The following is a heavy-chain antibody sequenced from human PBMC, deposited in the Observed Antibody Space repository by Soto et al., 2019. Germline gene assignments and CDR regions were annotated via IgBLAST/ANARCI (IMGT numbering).Heavy chain of an antibody. V-gene: IGHV1-69*01. Sequence: QVQLVQSGAEVKKPGSSVKVSCKASGGTFSKYAISWVRQAHGQGLEWMGGIIPIFGTANYAQKFQGRVTITADESTSTAYMELSSLRSEDTAVYYCASPPITTGVDYYYGMAVWGQGTTVTVSS. CDR1: GGTFSKYA. CDR3: ASPPITTGVDYYYGMAV. CDR2: IIPIFGTA. J-gene: IGHJ6*02. D-gene: IGHD3-22*01.